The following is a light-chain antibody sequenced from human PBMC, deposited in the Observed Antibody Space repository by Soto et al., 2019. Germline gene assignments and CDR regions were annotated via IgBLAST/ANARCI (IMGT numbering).Light chain of an antibody. V-gene: IGKV3-15*01. CDR2: GAS. CDR3: QQFNNWPWT. J-gene: IGKJ1*01. CDR1: QGISSD. Sequence: EILMTQSPATLSVSPGERATLSRRASQGISSDLAWYQQKPGQAPRLLIYGASTRATGIPARFSGSGSGTEFTLTISSLQSEDFALYFCQQFNNWPWTFGQGTKVDIK.